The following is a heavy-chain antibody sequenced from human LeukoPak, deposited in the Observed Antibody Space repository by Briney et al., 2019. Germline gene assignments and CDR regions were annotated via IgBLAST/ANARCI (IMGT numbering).Heavy chain of an antibody. Sequence: SQTLSLTCTVSGGSISSDDYYWSWIRQPPGKGLEWIGHITYSGSTDYSPSLRSRVTMSVDTSKNQFSLKLNSVAAAETAMYFCARGGVGGYDYFDSWGQGTLVAVSS. CDR3: ARGGVGGYDYFDS. CDR1: GGSISSDDYY. D-gene: IGHD5-12*01. V-gene: IGHV4-30-4*01. CDR2: ITYSGST. J-gene: IGHJ4*02.